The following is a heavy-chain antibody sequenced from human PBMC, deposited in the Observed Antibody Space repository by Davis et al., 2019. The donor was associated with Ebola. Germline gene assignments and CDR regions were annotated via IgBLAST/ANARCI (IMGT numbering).Heavy chain of an antibody. D-gene: IGHD4-17*01. Sequence: ASVKVSCKASGYTFTSYGISWVRQAPGQGLEWMGWISPDNGDTDHAQKFQGRVTMTTDTSTSTAYFELRSLRSDDTAVYYCARRDLHYADNPWGQGTLVTVSS. CDR1: GYTFTSYG. CDR3: ARRDLHYADNP. V-gene: IGHV1-18*01. CDR2: ISPDNGDT. J-gene: IGHJ5*02.